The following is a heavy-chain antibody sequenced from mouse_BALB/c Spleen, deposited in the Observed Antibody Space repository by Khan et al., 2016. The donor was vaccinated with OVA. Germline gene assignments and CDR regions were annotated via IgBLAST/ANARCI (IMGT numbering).Heavy chain of an antibody. CDR2: VSTGGHYT. V-gene: IGHV5-6*01. CDR1: GFTFSTYG. Sequence: EVELVESGGDVVKPGGSLKLSCAASGFTFSTYGMSWVRQTPDKRLEWVATVSTGGHYTYYSDTVKGQFTISRDNAKNTLYLQMSSLKSEDTAMFYCARLAYYYDSEGFAYWGQGTLVTVSA. D-gene: IGHD1-1*01. J-gene: IGHJ3*01. CDR3: ARLAYYYDSEGFAY.